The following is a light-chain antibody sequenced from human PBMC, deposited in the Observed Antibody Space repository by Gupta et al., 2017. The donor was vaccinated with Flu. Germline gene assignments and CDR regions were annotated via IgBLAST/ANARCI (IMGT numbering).Light chain of an antibody. CDR1: ESIGSPY. V-gene: IGKV3-20*01. Sequence: TLSLSPGESANLSCRASESIGSPYLAWYQQKPCQAPRILIYGASTRATGIPDRFRGSGYGTDFTLTITGREPEDFAVYYCQQYWRSIFYSFGQGTKVEIK. J-gene: IGKJ2*03. CDR3: QQYWRSIFYS. CDR2: GAS.